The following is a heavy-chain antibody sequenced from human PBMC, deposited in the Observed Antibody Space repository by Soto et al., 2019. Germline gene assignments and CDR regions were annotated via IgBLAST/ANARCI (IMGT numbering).Heavy chain of an antibody. CDR1: GFTFSSYG. Sequence: QVYLVESGGGVVQPGGSLRLSCAASGFTFSSYGMHWVRQAAGKGPEWVAVVWNDGNTKYYADSVKGRFTISRDNSKNTVYLQMNTLRAEDTAVYYCARDKGFYDHVWGSYRSAFDYWGRGTLVAVSS. V-gene: IGHV3-33*01. CDR2: VWNDGNTK. CDR3: ARDKGFYDHVWGSYRSAFDY. J-gene: IGHJ4*02. D-gene: IGHD3-16*02.